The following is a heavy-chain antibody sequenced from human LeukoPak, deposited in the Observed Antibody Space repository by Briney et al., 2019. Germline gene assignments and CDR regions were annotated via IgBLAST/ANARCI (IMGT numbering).Heavy chain of an antibody. J-gene: IGHJ6*04. D-gene: IGHD3-10*01. CDR3: ARDSGLWFGELYCYYGMDV. Sequence: SETLSLTCAVSGYSISSVYYWSWIRQPPGKGLEWIGYIYYSGSTYYNPSLKSRVTISVDTSKNQLSLKLSSVTAADTAVYYCARDSGLWFGELYCYYGMDVWGKGTTVTVSS. CDR2: IYYSGST. V-gene: IGHV4-30-4*01. CDR1: GYSISSVYY.